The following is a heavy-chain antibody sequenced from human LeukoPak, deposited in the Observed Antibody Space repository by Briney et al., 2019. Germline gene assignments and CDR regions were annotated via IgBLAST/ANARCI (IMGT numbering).Heavy chain of an antibody. CDR2: ISYDGNTK. CDR1: GFAFRSNG. D-gene: IGHD2-2*01. CDR3: AKDLSTKWSLDY. Sequence: GGSLRLSCAASGFAFRSNGMHWVRQAPGKGLEWVAFISYDGNTKYYGDSVRGRFTITRDNSKNTLYLQMNSLRHDDTTVYYCAKDLSTKWSLDYWGQGTLVTVSS. V-gene: IGHV3-30*18. J-gene: IGHJ4*02.